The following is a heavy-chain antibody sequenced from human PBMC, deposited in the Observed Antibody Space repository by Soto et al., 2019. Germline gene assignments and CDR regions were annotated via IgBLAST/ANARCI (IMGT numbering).Heavy chain of an antibody. Sequence: GESLKISCKGSGYSFTSYWIVWVRQMPGKGLKWMGIIYPGDSDTRYNPSFQGQVTISADKSISTAYLQWRSLKASDTAMYYCAIFKYYLDRSGREALDIWGQGTMVSLSS. D-gene: IGHD3-22*01. V-gene: IGHV5-51*01. J-gene: IGHJ3*02. CDR3: AIFKYYLDRSGREALDI. CDR2: IYPGDSDT. CDR1: GYSFTSYW.